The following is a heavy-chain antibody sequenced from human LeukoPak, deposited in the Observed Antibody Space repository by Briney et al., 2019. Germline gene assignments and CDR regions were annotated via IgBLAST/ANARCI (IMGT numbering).Heavy chain of an antibody. CDR2: IYYTGST. J-gene: IGHJ5*02. CDR1: GRSVSSGNYY. V-gene: IGHV4-61*01. CDR3: ARVRSCSSTNCRNWFDP. Sequence: SETLSLTCTVSGRSVSSGNYYWSWIRQPPGRGPEWIGYIYYTGSTNYNSSLKSRLTMSVDRSTNQFSLKLNSVTAADTAVYYCARVRSCSSTNCRNWFDPWGQGALVTVSS. D-gene: IGHD2-2*01.